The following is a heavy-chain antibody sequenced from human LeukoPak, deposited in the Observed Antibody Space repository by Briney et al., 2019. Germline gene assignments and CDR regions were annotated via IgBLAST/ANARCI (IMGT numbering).Heavy chain of an antibody. D-gene: IGHD2-8*01. CDR2: IWYDGSNE. CDR3: ARDLKYCTNGVCYRRLNY. V-gene: IGHV3-33*01. Sequence: GGSLRLSCAASGFAFSSYGMHWVRQAPGKGLEWVAVIWYDGSNEYYADSVKGRFTISRDNSKNTLYLQMNSLRAEDTAVYYCARDLKYCTNGVCYRRLNYWGQGTLVTVSS. J-gene: IGHJ4*02. CDR1: GFAFSSYG.